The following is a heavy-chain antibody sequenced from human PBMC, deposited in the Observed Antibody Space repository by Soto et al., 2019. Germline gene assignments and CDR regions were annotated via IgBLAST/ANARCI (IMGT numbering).Heavy chain of an antibody. CDR1: GFTFSSYA. CDR2: ISGSGGST. CDR3: AANRGYNYYYGMDV. V-gene: IGHV3-23*01. D-gene: IGHD3-22*01. Sequence: EVQLLESGGGLVQPGGSLRLSCAASGFTFSSYAMSWVRQAPGKGLGWVSAISGSGGSTYYADSVKGRFTISRDNSKNTLYLQMNSLRAEDTAVYDCAANRGYNYYYGMDVWGQGTTVTVSS. J-gene: IGHJ6*02.